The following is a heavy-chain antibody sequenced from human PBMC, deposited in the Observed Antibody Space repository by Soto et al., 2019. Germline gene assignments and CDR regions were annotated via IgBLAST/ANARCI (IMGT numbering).Heavy chain of an antibody. CDR1: GFTFSSYA. J-gene: IGHJ6*02. CDR2: ISYDGSNK. V-gene: IGHV3-30-3*01. Sequence: QVQLVESGGGVVQPGRSLRLSCAASGFTFSSYAMHWVRQAPGKGLEWVAVISYDGSNKYYADSVKGRFTISRDNSKNTLYLQMNSLRAEDTAVYYCARVIAALYYYYGMDVWGQGTTVTVSS. CDR3: ARVIAALYYYYGMDV. D-gene: IGHD6-13*01.